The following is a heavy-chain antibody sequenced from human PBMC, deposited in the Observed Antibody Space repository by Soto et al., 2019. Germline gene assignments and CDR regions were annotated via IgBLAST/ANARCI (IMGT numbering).Heavy chain of an antibody. Sequence: GGSLRLSCAASGFTFSIYAMSWVRQAPGRGLEWVSVIGHTGAPTYYADSVKGRFTISRDNSKNTLYLQMNSLRAEDTAVYYCASDPEYYYDSSGYDDYWGQGTLVTVSS. CDR1: GFTFSIYA. J-gene: IGHJ4*02. V-gene: IGHV3-23*01. CDR3: ASDPEYYYDSSGYDDY. CDR2: IGHTGAPT. D-gene: IGHD3-22*01.